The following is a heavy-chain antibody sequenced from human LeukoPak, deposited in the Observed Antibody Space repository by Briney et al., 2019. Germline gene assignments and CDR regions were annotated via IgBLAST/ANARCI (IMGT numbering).Heavy chain of an antibody. Sequence: GGSLRLSCAASGFTFSSYGMHWVRQAPGKGLEWVAVISYDGSNKYYADSVKGRFTISRDNSKNTLYLQMNSLRAEDTAAYYCAKNGGLRYFDWLAYWGQGTLVTVSS. V-gene: IGHV3-30*18. D-gene: IGHD3-9*01. CDR2: ISYDGSNK. CDR1: GFTFSSYG. J-gene: IGHJ4*02. CDR3: AKNGGLRYFDWLAY.